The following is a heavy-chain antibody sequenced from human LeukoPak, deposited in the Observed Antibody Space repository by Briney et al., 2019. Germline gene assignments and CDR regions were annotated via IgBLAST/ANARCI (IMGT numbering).Heavy chain of an antibody. D-gene: IGHD1-26*01. J-gene: IGHJ5*02. CDR1: GGTFTSYA. CDR3: ARKLRLGGNWFDP. Sequence: GASVKVSCKTSGGTFTSYAITWVRQAPGQGLEWMGKIIPISGTTNYAQKFQGRDTFTADESTSTAYMELSSLRSEDTALYYCARKLRLGGNWFDPWGQGTLVTVSS. V-gene: IGHV1-69*13. CDR2: IIPISGTT.